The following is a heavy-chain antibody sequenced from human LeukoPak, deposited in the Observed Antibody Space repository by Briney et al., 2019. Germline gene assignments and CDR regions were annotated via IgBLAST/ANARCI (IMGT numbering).Heavy chain of an antibody. J-gene: IGHJ4*02. CDR2: IYYSGST. CDR1: GGSISSSSYY. D-gene: IGHD4-17*01. CDR3: ARHEDTVTTFDY. Sequence: PSETLSLTCTVSGGSISSSSYYWGWIRQPPGKGLEWIGSIYYSGSTYYNPSLKSRVTISVDTSKNQFSLKLSSVTAADTAVYYCARHEDTVTTFDYWGQGTQVTVSS. V-gene: IGHV4-39*01.